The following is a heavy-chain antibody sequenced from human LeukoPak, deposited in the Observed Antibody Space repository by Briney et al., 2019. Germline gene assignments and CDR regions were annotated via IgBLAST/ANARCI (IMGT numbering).Heavy chain of an antibody. CDR2: IWYDGSIK. Sequence: PGGSLRLSCGTPGFTFSSYGMHWVRQAPGKGLEWVAVIWYDGSIKYYADSVKGRFTISRDNSKNTLYLQMNGLRAEDTAVYYCARSGRGTSSPFDYWGPGNPGHRLL. D-gene: IGHD2-2*01. V-gene: IGHV3-33*01. CDR3: ARSGRGTSSPFDY. J-gene: IGHJ4*02. CDR1: GFTFSSYG.